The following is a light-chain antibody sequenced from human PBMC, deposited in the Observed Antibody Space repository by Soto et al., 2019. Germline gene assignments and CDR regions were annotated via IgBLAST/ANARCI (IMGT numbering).Light chain of an antibody. V-gene: IGKV1-5*03. CDR1: QSISNW. J-gene: IGKJ2*01. CDR3: QQYNSLSHT. Sequence: DIQMTQSPSTLSASVGDTVTITCRASQSISNWLAWYQQKPGKAPKVLIYKASNLESGVPSRFSGSGSGTEFTLTISSLQPDDFSTYYSQQYNSLSHTFGQGTKLEIK. CDR2: KAS.